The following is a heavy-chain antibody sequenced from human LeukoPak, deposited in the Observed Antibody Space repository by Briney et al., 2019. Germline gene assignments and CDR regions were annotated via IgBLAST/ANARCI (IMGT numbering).Heavy chain of an antibody. CDR2: IYHSGST. V-gene: IGHV4-38-2*02. Sequence: SETPSLTCTVSGYSISSGYYWGWIRQPPGKGLEWIGSIYHSGSTYYNPSLKSRVTISVDTSKNQFSLKLSSVTAADTAVYYCARDDTHCSSRICYDAFDFWGQGTMVSVSS. CDR1: GYSISSGYY. D-gene: IGHD2-2*01. J-gene: IGHJ3*01. CDR3: ARDDTHCSSRICYDAFDF.